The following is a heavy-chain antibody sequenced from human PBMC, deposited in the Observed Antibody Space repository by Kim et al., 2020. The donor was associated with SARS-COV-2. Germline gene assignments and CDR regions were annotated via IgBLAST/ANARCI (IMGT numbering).Heavy chain of an antibody. CDR3: ARDFVRSGSGSYKYYFDY. Sequence: QGRVTMTRDTSTSTVYMELSSLRSEDTAVYYCARDFVRSGSGSYKYYFDYWGQGTLVTVSS. V-gene: IGHV1-46*01. D-gene: IGHD3-10*01. J-gene: IGHJ4*02.